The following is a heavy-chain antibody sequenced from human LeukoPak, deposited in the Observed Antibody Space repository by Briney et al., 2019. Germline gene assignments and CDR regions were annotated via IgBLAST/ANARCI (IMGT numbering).Heavy chain of an antibody. J-gene: IGHJ4*02. V-gene: IGHV4-4*09. Sequence: SETLSLTCTVSGGSISSYYWSWIRQPPGKGLEWIGYIYTSGSTNYNPSLKSRVTISVDTSKNQFSLKLSSVTAADTAVYYCARHRIRLYYYDSSGPLDYWGQGTLVTVSS. CDR3: ARHRIRLYYYDSSGPLDY. CDR2: IYTSGST. CDR1: GGSISSYY. D-gene: IGHD3-22*01.